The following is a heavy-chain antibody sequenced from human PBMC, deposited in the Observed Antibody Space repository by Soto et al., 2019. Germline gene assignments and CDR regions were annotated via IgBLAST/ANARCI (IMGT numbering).Heavy chain of an antibody. CDR3: ASEWKHDGLDY. D-gene: IGHD5-18*01. J-gene: IGHJ4*02. V-gene: IGHV3-23*01. CDR1: GFTFSSYA. Sequence: GSLRLSCAASGFTFSSYAMTWVRQAPGKGPEWVSAISGSGEYTVYADSVKGRFIISRDNSKSTLYLQMNSLRTEDTAVYYCASEWKHDGLDYWGQGTLVTVSS. CDR2: ISGSGEYT.